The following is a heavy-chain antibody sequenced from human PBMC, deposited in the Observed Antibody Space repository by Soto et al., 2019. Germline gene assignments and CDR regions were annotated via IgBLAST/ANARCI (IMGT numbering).Heavy chain of an antibody. CDR3: ARDTYDSSGYYDY. J-gene: IGHJ4*02. Sequence: TLSLTCTVSGGSVRTGRYYWSWVRQPPGKGLEWIGYIYDVGTNYNPSLKSRVTISLDTPKNQFSLKLNSVTAADTAVYYCARDTYDSSGYYDYWGQGTLVTVSS. D-gene: IGHD3-22*01. V-gene: IGHV4-61*01. CDR1: GGSVRTGRYY. CDR2: IYDVGT.